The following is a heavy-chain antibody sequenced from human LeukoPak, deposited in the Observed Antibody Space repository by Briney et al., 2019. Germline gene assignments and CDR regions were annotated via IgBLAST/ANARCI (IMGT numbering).Heavy chain of an antibody. D-gene: IGHD1-1*01. Sequence: GGSLRLSCAASGFSFSTYSMNWVRQAPGKGLEWVSYIVGSSSTKYYADSVKGRFTTSRDNAKNSLYLQMDSLRAEDTAVYYCATDSPETAAFDYWGQGTLVTVSS. CDR2: IVGSSSTK. J-gene: IGHJ4*02. V-gene: IGHV3-48*04. CDR1: GFSFSTYS. CDR3: ATDSPETAAFDY.